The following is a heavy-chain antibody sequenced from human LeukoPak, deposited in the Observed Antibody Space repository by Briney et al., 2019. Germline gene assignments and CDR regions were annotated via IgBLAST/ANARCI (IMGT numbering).Heavy chain of an antibody. CDR2: IYYSGST. CDR3: ARLIGGASEYHFDY. D-gene: IGHD1-26*01. CDR1: GGSINSYY. V-gene: IGHV4-59*08. J-gene: IGHJ4*02. Sequence: SETLSLTCNVSGGSINSYYWSWIRQPPGKGLDWIAYIYYSGSTNYNPSLKSRVTISVDTSKNQFSLKLSSVTAADTAVYYCARLIGGASEYHFDYWGQGTLVTVSS.